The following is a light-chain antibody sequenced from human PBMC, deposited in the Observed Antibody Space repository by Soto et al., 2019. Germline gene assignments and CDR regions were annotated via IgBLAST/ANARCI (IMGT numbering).Light chain of an antibody. CDR1: QSISSY. J-gene: IGKJ2*01. CDR2: KAS. Sequence: DIQMTQSPSTLSASVGDRVTITCRASQSISSYLAWYQQKPGKAPKVMIYKASSLESGVPSTFSGSGSGTEFSLTITSLQPDDFGTYYCQQYSSYPYTFGQGTKLEIK. CDR3: QQYSSYPYT. V-gene: IGKV1-5*03.